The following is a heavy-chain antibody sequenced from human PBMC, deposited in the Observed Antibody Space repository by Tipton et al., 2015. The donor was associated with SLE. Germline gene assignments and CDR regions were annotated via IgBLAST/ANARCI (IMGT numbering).Heavy chain of an antibody. Sequence: PGLVKPSETLSLTYTVSGGSISSHYWSWIRQPPGKGLEWIGYIYNSGSTNYNPSLKSRVTIAVDTTKNKLSLKVNSVTAADTAVYYCARDFSRRGWYFDLWGRGTLVTVSS. CDR3: ARDFSRRGWYFDL. CDR1: GGSISSHY. V-gene: IGHV4-59*11. CDR2: IYNSGST. J-gene: IGHJ2*01.